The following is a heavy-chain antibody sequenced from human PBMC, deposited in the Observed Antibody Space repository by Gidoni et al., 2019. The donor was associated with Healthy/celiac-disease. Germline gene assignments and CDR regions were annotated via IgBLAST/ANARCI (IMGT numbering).Heavy chain of an antibody. CDR3: AKDQDGYGDYVGYFDY. V-gene: IGHV3-23*01. D-gene: IGHD4-17*01. CDR2: ISGSGGST. CDR1: GFTLSSYA. Sequence: TASGFTLSSYAMSWVRQAPGKGLEWVSAISGSGGSTYYADSVKGRFTVSRDNSKNTLYLQMNSLRAEDTAVYYCAKDQDGYGDYVGYFDYWGQGTLVTVSS. J-gene: IGHJ4*02.